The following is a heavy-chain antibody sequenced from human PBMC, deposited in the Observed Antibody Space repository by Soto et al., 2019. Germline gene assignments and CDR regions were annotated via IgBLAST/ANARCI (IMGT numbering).Heavy chain of an antibody. CDR2: ISGSGDST. CDR3: ARRGSGGYYDY. CDR1: GFTFSSYA. Sequence: EVQLLESGGGLVQPGGSLRLSCAASGFTFSSYAMSWVRQAPVKGLEWVSAISGSGDSTYYADSVKGRFTISRDNSKNTLYLKMNTLRAEDTAVYYCARRGSGGYYDYWGQGTLVTVSS. V-gene: IGHV3-23*01. J-gene: IGHJ4*02. D-gene: IGHD6-19*01.